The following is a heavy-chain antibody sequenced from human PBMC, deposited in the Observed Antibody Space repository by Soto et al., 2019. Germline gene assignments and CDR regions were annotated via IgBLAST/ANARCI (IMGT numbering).Heavy chain of an antibody. CDR1: GYSFTSYW. CDR3: ARDGDYDILTGYYKEWDAFGI. CDR2: IYPGDSDT. D-gene: IGHD3-9*01. J-gene: IGHJ3*02. Sequence: PGESLKISCKGSGYSFTSYWIGWVRQMPGKGLEWMGIIYPGDSDTRYSPSFQGQVTISADKSISTAYLQWSSLKASDTAMYYCARDGDYDILTGYYKEWDAFGIWGQGTMVTVSS. V-gene: IGHV5-51*01.